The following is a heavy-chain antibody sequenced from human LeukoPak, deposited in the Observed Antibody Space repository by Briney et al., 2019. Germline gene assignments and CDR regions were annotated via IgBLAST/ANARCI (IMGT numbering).Heavy chain of an antibody. J-gene: IGHJ4*02. Sequence: ASVKVSCKTSGYTFTTNDINWVRQATGQGLEWMGWMNHNSGNTGYAQKFQGRVAITRNTSISTAYMELSSLRSEDTAVYYCARAYYDTSGYYYFDYWGQGSLVTVSS. V-gene: IGHV1-8*03. CDR1: GYTFTTND. CDR3: ARAYYDTSGYYYFDY. CDR2: MNHNSGNT. D-gene: IGHD3-22*01.